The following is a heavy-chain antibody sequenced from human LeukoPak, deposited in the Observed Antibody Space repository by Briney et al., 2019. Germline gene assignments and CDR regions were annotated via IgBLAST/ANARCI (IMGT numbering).Heavy chain of an antibody. J-gene: IGHJ3*02. V-gene: IGHV3-7*01. CDR3: ARTDCSSTSCFFAFDI. D-gene: IGHD2-2*01. Sequence: GGSLRLSCAASGFTFSSYWMSWVRQAPGKGLEWVANIKQDGSEKYYVDSVKGRFTISRDNAKNSLYLQMNSLRAEDTAVYYCARTDCSSTSCFFAFDIWGQGTMVTVSS. CDR2: IKQDGSEK. CDR1: GFTFSSYW.